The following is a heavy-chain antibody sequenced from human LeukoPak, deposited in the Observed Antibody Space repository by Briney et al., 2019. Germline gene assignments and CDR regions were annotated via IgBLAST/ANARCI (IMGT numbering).Heavy chain of an antibody. D-gene: IGHD3-10*01. J-gene: IGHJ4*02. Sequence: SVKVSCKASGGIFTSYAISWVRQAPGQGLEWMGGIIPMFGTANYAQKFQGRVTITADESTSTAYMELSSLRSEDTAVYYCASTAAWRKEYYFDYWGQGTLVTVSS. V-gene: IGHV1-69*13. CDR1: GGIFTSYA. CDR2: IIPMFGTA. CDR3: ASTAAWRKEYYFDY.